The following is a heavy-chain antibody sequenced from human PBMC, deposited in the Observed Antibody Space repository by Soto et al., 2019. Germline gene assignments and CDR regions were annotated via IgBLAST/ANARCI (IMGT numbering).Heavy chain of an antibody. D-gene: IGHD3-22*01. V-gene: IGHV3-23*01. J-gene: IGHJ4*02. Sequence: EVQLLESGGGFVQPGGSLRLSCAATGFTFSVYAMTWVRQAPGKGLEWVSAVTANGGSTYSADSVKGRFTISRDNTKNSLYLQMNSLRAEDTAVYYCARDLYYDGSGYYSGGIDYWGQGTLVTVSS. CDR1: GFTFSVYA. CDR3: ARDLYYDGSGYYSGGIDY. CDR2: VTANGGST.